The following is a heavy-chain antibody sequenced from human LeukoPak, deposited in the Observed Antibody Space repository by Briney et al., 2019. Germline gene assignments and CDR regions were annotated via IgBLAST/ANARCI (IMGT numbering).Heavy chain of an antibody. CDR2: ISSSGSTI. CDR1: GFTFSDDY. J-gene: IGHJ4*02. Sequence: GGSLRLSCAAAGFTFSDDYMSWVRQAAGKGREWVSYISSSGSTIYYADSVKGRFTISRDNAKNPLYLQMNSLRAEDTAVYYCARDHTYYYGSGSFLWGQGTLVTVSS. D-gene: IGHD3-10*01. V-gene: IGHV3-11*01. CDR3: ARDHTYYYGSGSFL.